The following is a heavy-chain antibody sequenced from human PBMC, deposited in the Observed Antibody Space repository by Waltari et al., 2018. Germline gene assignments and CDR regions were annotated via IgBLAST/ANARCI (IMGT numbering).Heavy chain of an antibody. D-gene: IGHD5-12*01. Sequence: QQLQESGPGLVKHSETLSLTCTVPVLSITTHRHYCGWIRQPPGQGLEWIGTISYNGATYSSPALRSRVTIFRDTSKNQLSLKLGSVTAADTAFYYCATYIGASLGTAAFDVWGQGTMVTVSS. V-gene: IGHV4-39*01. J-gene: IGHJ3*01. CDR3: ATYIGASLGTAAFDV. CDR2: ISYNGAT. CDR1: VLSITTHRHY.